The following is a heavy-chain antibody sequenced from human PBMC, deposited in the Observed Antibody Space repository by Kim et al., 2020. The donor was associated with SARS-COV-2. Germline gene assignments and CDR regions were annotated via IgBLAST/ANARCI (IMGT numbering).Heavy chain of an antibody. V-gene: IGHV4-61*01. Sequence: SETLSLTCTVSGGSVNSGSYYWSWIRQPPGKGLEWIGYIYYSGITNYNPSLKSRVTISLDTSKNQFSLKLNSMTAADTAVYYCARGVLRLGGLSLVYWGQGTLVTVSS. CDR1: GGSVNSGSYY. CDR3: ARGVLRLGGLSLVY. D-gene: IGHD3-16*02. J-gene: IGHJ4*02. CDR2: IYYSGIT.